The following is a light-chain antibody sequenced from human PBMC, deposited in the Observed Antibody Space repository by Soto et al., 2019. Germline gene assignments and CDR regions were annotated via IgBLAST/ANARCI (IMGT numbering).Light chain of an antibody. Sequence: DIQMTQSQSSLSGSVGDRISITCRASQSVSSYLNWYQQKPGKAPRLLIYAASHLQTGVPSRFRGTGSATHLTLTISSLQPEDFATYYCQQSYRAVTFGQGTRLEIK. V-gene: IGKV1-39*01. J-gene: IGKJ5*01. CDR1: QSVSSY. CDR3: QQSYRAVT. CDR2: AAS.